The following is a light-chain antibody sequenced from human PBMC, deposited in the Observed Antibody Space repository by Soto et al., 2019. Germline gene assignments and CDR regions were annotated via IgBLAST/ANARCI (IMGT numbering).Light chain of an antibody. V-gene: IGLV1-44*01. J-gene: IGLJ3*02. CDR2: SNT. CDR3: AAWDDRLNGGV. CDR1: SSNIGSKS. Sequence: QSVLTQPPSASGTPGQRVTISCSGSSSNIGSKSVSWYQQVPGTAHKLLIFSNTLRPSGVPERFSGSTSGTSASLAISVLQSEDEADYDWAAWDDRLNGGVFGGGTKVTVL.